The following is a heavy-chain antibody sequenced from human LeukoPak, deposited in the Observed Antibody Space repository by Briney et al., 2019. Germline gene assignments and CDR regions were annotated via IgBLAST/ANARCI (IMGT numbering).Heavy chain of an antibody. CDR1: GFTFSSYG. D-gene: IGHD6-13*01. V-gene: IGHV3-30*03. CDR3: ARGGAAAARKRGVDY. Sequence: PGRSLRLSCAASGFTFSSYGMHWVRQAPGKGLEWVAVISYDGSNEYSADSVKGRFTISRDNSKNTLYLQMNSLRAEDTAVYYCARGGAAAARKRGVDYWGQGTLVTVSS. CDR2: ISYDGSNE. J-gene: IGHJ4*02.